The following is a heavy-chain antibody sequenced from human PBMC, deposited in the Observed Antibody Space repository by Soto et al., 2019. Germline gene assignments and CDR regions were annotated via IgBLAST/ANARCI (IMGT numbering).Heavy chain of an antibody. CDR2: TYYRSKWYY. CDR3: DSGMFVRGDYYVEV. Sequence: SHPLXLTCGISGYGVTFNTALFNFIRQSPSRGLEWLGRTYYRSKWYYDYAGSVKGRMTINPDTSRNQFYLQLNSVSPEDTAVYYCDSGMFVRGDYYVEVRGQGPTV. J-gene: IGHJ6*03. CDR1: GYGVTFNTAL. V-gene: IGHV6-1*01. D-gene: IGHD3-10*02.